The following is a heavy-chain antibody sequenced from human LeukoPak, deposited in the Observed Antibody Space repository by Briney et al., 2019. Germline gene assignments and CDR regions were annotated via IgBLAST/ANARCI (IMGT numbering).Heavy chain of an antibody. CDR2: IIPILGTA. V-gene: IGHV1-69*16. CDR3: ARDLGSEAAADNVGVAFDI. J-gene: IGHJ3*02. D-gene: IGHD6-13*01. CDR1: GGTFSSYT. Sequence: SVKVSCKASGGTFSSYTISWVRQAPGQGLEWMGRIIPILGTANYAQKFQGRVTITTDESTSTAYMELSSLRSEDTAVYYCARDLGSEAAADNVGVAFDIWGQGTMVTVSS.